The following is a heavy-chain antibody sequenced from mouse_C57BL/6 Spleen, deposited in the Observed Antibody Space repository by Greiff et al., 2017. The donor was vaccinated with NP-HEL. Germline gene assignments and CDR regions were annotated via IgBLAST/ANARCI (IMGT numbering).Heavy chain of an antibody. CDR1: GYSITSGYS. CDR2: ISYDGSN. CDR3: ARQRFFDY. V-gene: IGHV3-6*01. J-gene: IGHJ2*01. Sequence: EVKLEESGPGLVKPSQSLSLTCSVTGYSITSGYSWNWIRQFPGNKLEWMGYISYDGSNNYNPSLKNRISITRDTSKNQFFLKLNSVTTEDTATYYCARQRFFDYWGQGTTLTVSS.